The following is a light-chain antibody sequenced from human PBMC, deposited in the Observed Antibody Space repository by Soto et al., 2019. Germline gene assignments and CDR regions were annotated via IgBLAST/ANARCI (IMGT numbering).Light chain of an antibody. V-gene: IGKV1-5*01. CDR1: QTISTW. Sequence: DIQVTQSPPTLSASVGDRVTITCRASQTISTWMAWYQQKPGKAPKLLVYDASTLQSGVASRFSGSGSRTEFTLIISGLQPDDSATYYRQNYKSSSQAVGQGNTVEI. CDR2: DAS. J-gene: IGKJ1*01. CDR3: QNYKSSSQA.